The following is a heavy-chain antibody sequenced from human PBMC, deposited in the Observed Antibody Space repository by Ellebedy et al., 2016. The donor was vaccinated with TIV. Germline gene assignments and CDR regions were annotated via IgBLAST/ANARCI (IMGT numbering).Heavy chain of an antibody. D-gene: IGHD3-9*01. CDR2: IGTAGDT. J-gene: IGHJ6*02. Sequence: GESLKISXAASGFTFSSYDMHWVRQATGKGLEWVSAIGTAGDTYYPGSVKGRFTISRENAKNSLYLQMNSLRAEDTAVYYCARYGYDILTGYYSPYYYYGMDVWGQGTTVTVSS. V-gene: IGHV3-13*01. CDR3: ARYGYDILTGYYSPYYYYGMDV. CDR1: GFTFSSYD.